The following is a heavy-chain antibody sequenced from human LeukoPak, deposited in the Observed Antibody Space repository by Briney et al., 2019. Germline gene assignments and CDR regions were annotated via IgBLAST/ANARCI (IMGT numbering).Heavy chain of an antibody. CDR1: GGSISSYY. CDR3: ASLGSRQVNWFDP. Sequence: PSETLSLTCTVSGGSISSYYWSWIRQPPGKGLEWIGYIYYSGSTSYNPSLKSRVTISVDTSKNQFSLKLSSVTAADTAVYYCASLGSRQVNWFDPWGQGTLVTVSS. V-gene: IGHV4-59*01. J-gene: IGHJ5*02. CDR2: IYYSGST.